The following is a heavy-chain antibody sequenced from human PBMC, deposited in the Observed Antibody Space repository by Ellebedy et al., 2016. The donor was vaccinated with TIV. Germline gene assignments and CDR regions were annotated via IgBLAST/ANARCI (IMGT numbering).Heavy chain of an antibody. Sequence: SVKVSCKASRGTFSHYAISWVRQAPGQGLEWMGVIIPLLGIPNYAQKLQGRVTITADKSTSTVYMELSSLRSEDTAVYYCARALYGGNSGAPFDSWGQGTLVTVSS. D-gene: IGHD4-23*01. V-gene: IGHV1-69*10. CDR2: IIPLLGIP. CDR3: ARALYGGNSGAPFDS. CDR1: RGTFSHYA. J-gene: IGHJ5*01.